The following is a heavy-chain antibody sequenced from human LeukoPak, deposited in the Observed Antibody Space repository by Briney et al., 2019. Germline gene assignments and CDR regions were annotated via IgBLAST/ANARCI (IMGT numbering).Heavy chain of an antibody. CDR3: AREPFYYDSSPRDY. CDR2: IHSDGSST. CDR1: GFTFSSYW. J-gene: IGHJ4*02. V-gene: IGHV3-74*01. Sequence: PGGSLRLSCAASGFTFSSYWMHWVRQAPGKGLVWVSRIHSDGSSTSYADSVKVRFTISRDNAKNTLYLQMNSLRAEDTAVYYCAREPFYYDSSPRDYWSQGTLVTVSA. D-gene: IGHD3-22*01.